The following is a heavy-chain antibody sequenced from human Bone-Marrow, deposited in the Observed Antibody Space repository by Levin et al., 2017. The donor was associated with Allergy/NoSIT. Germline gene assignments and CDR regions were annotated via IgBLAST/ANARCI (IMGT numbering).Heavy chain of an antibody. D-gene: IGHD1-14*01. J-gene: IGHJ3*02. CDR2: TYYRSKWYN. V-gene: IGHV6-1*01. Sequence: SPTLSLTCAISGDRLSTTGVAWNWIRQSPSRGLEWLGRTYYRSKWYNDYAPSVKSRITINPDTSKSQFSLQLNSVIPEDTAVYYCARGRNNAFDIWGQGTIVTVSS. CDR3: ARGRNNAFDI. CDR1: GDRLSTTGVA.